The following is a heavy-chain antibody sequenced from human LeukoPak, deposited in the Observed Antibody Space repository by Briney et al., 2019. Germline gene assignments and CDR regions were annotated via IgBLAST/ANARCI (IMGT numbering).Heavy chain of an antibody. D-gene: IGHD5-12*01. V-gene: IGHV3-53*01. CDR1: GFTFSDYY. J-gene: IGHJ4*02. CDR3: TTDSGYGPGGY. Sequence: QSGGSLRLSCAASGFTFSDYYMSWIRQAPGKGLEWVSVIYSGGSTYYADSVKGRFTVSRDNSKNTLFLQMNSLRAEDTAVYYCTTDSGYGPGGYWGQGTLVTVSS. CDR2: IYSGGST.